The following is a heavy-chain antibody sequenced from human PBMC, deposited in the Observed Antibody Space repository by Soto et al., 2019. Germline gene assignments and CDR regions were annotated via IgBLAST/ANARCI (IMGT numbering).Heavy chain of an antibody. Sequence: GASVKVSCKASGGTFSSYGISWVRQAPGQGLEWMGGIIPIFGTANYAQKFQGRVTITADESTSTAYMELSSLRSEDTAVYYCARGPTVVTPNYFDYWGQGTLVTVSS. CDR2: IIPIFGTA. CDR1: GGTFSSYG. V-gene: IGHV1-69*13. J-gene: IGHJ4*02. CDR3: ARGPTVVTPNYFDY. D-gene: IGHD4-17*01.